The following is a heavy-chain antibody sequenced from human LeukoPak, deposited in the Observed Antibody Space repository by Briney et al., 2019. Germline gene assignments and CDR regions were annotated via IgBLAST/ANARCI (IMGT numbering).Heavy chain of an antibody. CDR3: AHRKNYYDSSVFDN. V-gene: IGHV2-5*02. Sequence: SGPTLVNPTQTLTLTCTFSGFSLTTRGVGVGWIRQPPGRALEWLALIYWDDDRRYSPSLKSRLTITKDTSKNQVVLTMTNMDPVDTATYFCAHRKNYYDSSVFDNWGQGTLVTVSS. CDR2: IYWDDDR. J-gene: IGHJ4*02. CDR1: GFSLTTRGVG. D-gene: IGHD3-22*01.